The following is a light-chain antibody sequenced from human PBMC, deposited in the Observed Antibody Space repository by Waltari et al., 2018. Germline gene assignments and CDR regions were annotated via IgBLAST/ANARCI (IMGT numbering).Light chain of an antibody. J-gene: IGKJ1*01. CDR1: QSISTF. CDR3: QQSYSGPPWT. CDR2: AAS. Sequence: DIQMTRSPSSLSASVGDRVTITCRASQSISTFLNRYQQKPGRAPQVLIYAASRLLSGVPSRFSGSGSGTDFTLTISSLQPEDFATYFCQQSYSGPPWTFGQGTKVEVK. V-gene: IGKV1-39*01.